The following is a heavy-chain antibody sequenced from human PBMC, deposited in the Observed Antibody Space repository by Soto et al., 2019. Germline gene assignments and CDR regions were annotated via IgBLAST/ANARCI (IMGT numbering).Heavy chain of an antibody. CDR2: ISYDGSNK. Sequence: QVQLVESGGGVVQPGRSLRLSCAASGFTFSSYGMHWVRQAPGKGLEWVAVISYDGSNKYYADSVKGRFTISRDNSKNTLYMQMNSLRAENTAVYYCAKDKEGEWLLYSFDYWGQEPLVTVSS. J-gene: IGHJ4*02. D-gene: IGHD3-3*01. V-gene: IGHV3-30*18. CDR1: GFTFSSYG. CDR3: AKDKEGEWLLYSFDY.